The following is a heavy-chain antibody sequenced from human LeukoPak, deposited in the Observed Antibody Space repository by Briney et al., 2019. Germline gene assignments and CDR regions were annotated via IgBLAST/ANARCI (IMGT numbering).Heavy chain of an antibody. CDR2: ISYSGRT. D-gene: IGHD4-17*01. CDR1: GGSISSYY. Sequence: SETLSLTRTVSGGSISSYYWSWIRQPPGKELEWLGYISYSGRTNYNPSLKSRVTISLDTSRDQFSLELSSVTAADTAVYYCARRTNDYGYYGHYFDYWGRGTLVTVSS. CDR3: ARRTNDYGYYGHYFDY. V-gene: IGHV4-59*12. J-gene: IGHJ4*02.